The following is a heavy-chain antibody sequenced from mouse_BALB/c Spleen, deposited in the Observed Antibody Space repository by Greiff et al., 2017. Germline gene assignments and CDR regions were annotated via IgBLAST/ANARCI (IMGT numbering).Heavy chain of an antibody. CDR2: ISDGGSYT. J-gene: IGHJ2*01. CDR1: GFTFSDYY. V-gene: IGHV5-4*02. Sequence: EVKVVESGGGLVKPGGSLKLSCAASGFTFSDYYMYWVRQTPEKRLEWVATISDGGSYTYYPDSVKGRFTISRDNAKNNLYLQMSSLKSEDTAMYYCAREGIDYWGQGTTLTVSS. CDR3: AREGIDY. D-gene: IGHD2-14*01.